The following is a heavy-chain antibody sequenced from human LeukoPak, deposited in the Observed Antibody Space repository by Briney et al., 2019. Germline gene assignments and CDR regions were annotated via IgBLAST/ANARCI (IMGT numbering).Heavy chain of an antibody. D-gene: IGHD4-17*01. Sequence: GGSLRLSCAASGFTFSSYAMHWVRQAPGKGLEYVSAISSNGGSTCYANSVKGRFTISRDNSKNTLYLQMGSLRAEDMAVYYCARDSGYGDYDDYWGQGTLVTVSS. V-gene: IGHV3-64*01. CDR1: GFTFSSYA. CDR2: ISSNGGST. CDR3: ARDSGYGDYDDY. J-gene: IGHJ4*02.